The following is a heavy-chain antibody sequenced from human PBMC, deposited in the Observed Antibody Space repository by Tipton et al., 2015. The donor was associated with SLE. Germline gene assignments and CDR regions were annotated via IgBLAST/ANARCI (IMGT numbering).Heavy chain of an antibody. V-gene: IGHV4-39*01. CDR1: GGSISSSSYY. CDR3: AEMGGGRVYWYFDL. CDR2: IYYSGST. D-gene: IGHD5-24*01. Sequence: TLSLTCTVPGGSISSSSYYWGWIRQPPGKGLEWIGSIYYSGSTYYNPSLKSRVTISVDTSKNQFSLKLSSVTAADTAVYYCAEMGGGRVYWYFDLWGRGTLVTVSS. J-gene: IGHJ2*01.